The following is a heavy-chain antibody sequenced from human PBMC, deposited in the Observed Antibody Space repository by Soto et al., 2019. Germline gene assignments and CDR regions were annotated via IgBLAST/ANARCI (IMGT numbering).Heavy chain of an antibody. J-gene: IGHJ4*02. CDR3: ARVSSITAYFDY. V-gene: IGHV4-31*03. CDR1: GGSISSGGYY. Sequence: SETLSLTCTVSGGSISSGGYYWSWIRQHPGKGLEWIGYIYYSGSTYYNPSLKSRVTISVDTSKNQFSLKLSSVTAADTAVYYCARVSSITAYFDYWGQGTLVTVSS. CDR2: IYYSGST. D-gene: IGHD1-20*01.